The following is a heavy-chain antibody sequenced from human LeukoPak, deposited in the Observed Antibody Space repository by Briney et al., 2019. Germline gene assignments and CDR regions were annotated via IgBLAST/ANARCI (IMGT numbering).Heavy chain of an antibody. CDR1: GFTFSNFW. CDR3: AKAGSSYGCFDY. Sequence: GGSLRLSCTASGFTFSNFWMGWVRQAPGKGLEWVANIKQDETEKFYLGSVKGRFTISRDNSKNTLYLQMNSLRAEDTAVYYCAKAGSSYGCFDYWGQGTLVTVSS. V-gene: IGHV3-7*03. D-gene: IGHD5-18*01. J-gene: IGHJ4*02. CDR2: IKQDETEK.